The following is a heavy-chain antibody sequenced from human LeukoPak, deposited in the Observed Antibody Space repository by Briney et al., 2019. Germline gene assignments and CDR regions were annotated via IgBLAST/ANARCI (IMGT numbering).Heavy chain of an antibody. J-gene: IGHJ6*03. V-gene: IGHV3-23*01. CDR2: ISGSGGST. D-gene: IGHD3-10*01. Sequence: GGTLRLSCAASGFTFSSYGMSWVRQAPGKGLEWVSAISGSGGSTYYADSVKSRFTISRDNSKNTLYLQMNSLRAEDTAVYYCAKGGPYYGSGQKNPYYYYYYMDVWGKGTTVTISS. CDR1: GFTFSSYG. CDR3: AKGGPYYGSGQKNPYYYYYYMDV.